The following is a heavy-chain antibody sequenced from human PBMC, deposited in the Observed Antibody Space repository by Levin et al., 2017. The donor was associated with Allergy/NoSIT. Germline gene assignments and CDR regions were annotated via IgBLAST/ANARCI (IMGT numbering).Heavy chain of an antibody. J-gene: IGHJ4*02. CDR2: INHSGST. D-gene: IGHD3-22*01. Sequence: TSETLSLTCAVYGGSFSGYYWSWIRQPPGKGLEWIGEINHSGSTNYNPSLKSRVTISVNTSKNQFSLKLSSVTAADTAVYYCARALQWLSNNDYWGQGTLVTVSS. V-gene: IGHV4-34*01. CDR1: GGSFSGYY. CDR3: ARALQWLSNNDY.